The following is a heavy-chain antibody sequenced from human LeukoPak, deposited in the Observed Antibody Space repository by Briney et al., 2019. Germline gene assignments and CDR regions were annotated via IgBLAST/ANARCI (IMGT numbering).Heavy chain of an antibody. CDR2: IYYSGST. D-gene: IGHD1-7*01. CDR1: GGSISSYY. Sequence: SETPSHTRIVSGGSISSYYWSWSRQPPGKGVERIGYIYYSGSTNYNPSLKSRVTISVDTSKNQSSLKLSSVTAADTAVYYCARAGQLELKTWFDPWGQGTLVTVSS. J-gene: IGHJ5*02. CDR3: ARAGQLELKTWFDP. V-gene: IGHV4-59*01.